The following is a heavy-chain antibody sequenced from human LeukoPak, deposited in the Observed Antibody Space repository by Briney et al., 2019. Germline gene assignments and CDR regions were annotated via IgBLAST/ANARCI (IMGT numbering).Heavy chain of an antibody. CDR3: ARVSWGSYRHDY. D-gene: IGHD3-16*02. CDR2: IIPIFGTA. J-gene: IGHJ4*02. CDR1: GGTFSSYA. V-gene: IGHV1-69*05. Sequence: SVKVSCKASGGTFSSYAISWVRQAPGQGLEWMGGIIPIFGTANYAQKLQGRVTMTTDTSTSTAYMELRSLRSDDTAVYYCARVSWGSYRHDYWGQGTLVTVSS.